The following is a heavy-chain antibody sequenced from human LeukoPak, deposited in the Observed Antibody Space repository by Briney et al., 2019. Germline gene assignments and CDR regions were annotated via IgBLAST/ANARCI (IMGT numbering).Heavy chain of an antibody. CDR1: GGSISSSNW. V-gene: IGHV4-4*02. CDR2: IYHSGST. Sequence: SETLSLTCTVSGGSISSSNWWSWVRQPPGKGLEWIVEIYHSGSTNYNPSLKSRVTISVDKSKNQFSLKLSSVTAADTAVYYCARSDDSSGPGDYWGQGTLVTVSS. CDR3: ARSDDSSGPGDY. D-gene: IGHD3-22*01. J-gene: IGHJ4*02.